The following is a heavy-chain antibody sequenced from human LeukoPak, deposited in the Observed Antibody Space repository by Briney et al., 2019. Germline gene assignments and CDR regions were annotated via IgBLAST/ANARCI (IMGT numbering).Heavy chain of an antibody. CDR1: GFTVSANY. Sequence: PGGSLRLSCAASGFTVSANYMSWVRQAPGKGLEWVSVLYSGSNTYYADSVKGRFTISRDNSKNTLYLQMSSLRAEDTAVYYCARDPGDFTFDYWGQGTLVTVSS. D-gene: IGHD3-10*01. J-gene: IGHJ4*02. CDR2: LYSGSNT. CDR3: ARDPGDFTFDY. V-gene: IGHV3-53*01.